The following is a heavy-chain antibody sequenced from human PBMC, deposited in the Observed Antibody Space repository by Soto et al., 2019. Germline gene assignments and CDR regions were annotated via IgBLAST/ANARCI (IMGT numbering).Heavy chain of an antibody. V-gene: IGHV3-23*01. Sequence: GGSLRLSCAASGFTFSSYAMSWVRQAPGKGLQWVSTISGSGDRTHNADSVKGRFTISRDNSKNTLYLQMNSLRAEDTAVYYCAKHVGGAPLSYFDYWGQGTLVTVSS. CDR1: GFTFSSYA. CDR2: ISGSGDRT. J-gene: IGHJ4*02. CDR3: AKHVGGAPLSYFDY. D-gene: IGHD3-16*01.